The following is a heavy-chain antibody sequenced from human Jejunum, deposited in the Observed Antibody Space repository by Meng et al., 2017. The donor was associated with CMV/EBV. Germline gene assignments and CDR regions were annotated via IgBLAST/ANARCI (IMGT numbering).Heavy chain of an antibody. CDR1: GFTFSSYS. Sequence: RLTCSASGFTFSSYSMNWVRQAPGKGLEWVSYISSSTVYYADSVKGRFTISRDNAKNLLYLQMDSLRAEDTAVYYCARGQLVPFDYWGQGILVTVSS. CDR3: ARGQLVPFDY. CDR2: ISSSTV. D-gene: IGHD6-6*01. J-gene: IGHJ4*02. V-gene: IGHV3-48*04.